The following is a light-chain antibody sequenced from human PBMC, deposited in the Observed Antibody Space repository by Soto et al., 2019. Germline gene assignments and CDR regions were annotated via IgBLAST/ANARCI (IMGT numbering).Light chain of an antibody. J-gene: IGLJ1*01. CDR2: DVS. CDR3: QSYDSSLIVSKV. V-gene: IGLV2-11*01. Sequence: QSVLTQPRSVSRSPGQSVTISCTGTSSDVGGYNYVSWYQQYPGKAPKLMIYDVSKRPSGVPDRFSGSKSGNTASLTISGLQAEDEADYYCQSYDSSLIVSKVFGTGTKVTVL. CDR1: SSDVGGYNY.